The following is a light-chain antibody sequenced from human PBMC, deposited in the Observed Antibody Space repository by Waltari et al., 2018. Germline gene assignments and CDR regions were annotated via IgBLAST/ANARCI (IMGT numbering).Light chain of an antibody. Sequence: EIVLTQSPATLSLSPGDRATLSCRASESIASPLVWYQQKPGQPPRILIYDTSNRAAGIPARFSGSGSGTDFSLTISSLEPEDFVVYYCQQRSHWPMYTFGQATKLEIK. CDR3: QQRSHWPMYT. J-gene: IGKJ2*01. CDR1: ESIASP. V-gene: IGKV3-11*01. CDR2: DTS.